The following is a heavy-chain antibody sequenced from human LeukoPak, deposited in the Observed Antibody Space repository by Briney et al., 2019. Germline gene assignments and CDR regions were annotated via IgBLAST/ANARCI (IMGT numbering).Heavy chain of an antibody. J-gene: IGHJ2*01. V-gene: IGHV1-69*05. CDR3: ARPTGTTRTFWYFDF. D-gene: IGHD1-7*01. CDR2: IIPIFGAP. Sequence: SVKVSCKASGGTFSSYAFSWVRQAPGQGLEWMGGIIPIFGAPNYAQRFQGRVTITTDESTNTAYMELSSLRSEDTAVYYCARPTGTTRTFWYFDFWGRGTLVTVSS. CDR1: GGTFSSYA.